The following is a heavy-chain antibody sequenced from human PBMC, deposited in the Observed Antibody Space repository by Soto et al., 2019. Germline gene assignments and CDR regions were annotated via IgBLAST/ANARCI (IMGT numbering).Heavy chain of an antibody. Sequence: PSETLSLTCAVYGGSFSGYYWSWIRQPPGGGLEWIGEVNHSGSTNYNPSLMSRVTMSVDTSKSHFSLKLSSVTAADTAMYFCARKPQLYYLDYWGQGTLVTVSS. V-gene: IGHV4-34*01. CDR3: ARKPQLYYLDY. CDR2: VNHSGST. CDR1: GGSFSGYY. J-gene: IGHJ4*02. D-gene: IGHD1-1*01.